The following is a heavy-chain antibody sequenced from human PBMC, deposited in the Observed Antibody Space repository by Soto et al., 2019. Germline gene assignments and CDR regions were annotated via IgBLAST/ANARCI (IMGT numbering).Heavy chain of an antibody. Sequence: QLQLVESGGGVVQPGRSLRLSCAASGFTFSSYAMHWVRQAPGKGLEWVAVTSYDGSNTHYADSVKGRFTISRDNSKNTLYLQMNSLRAEDTAVYYCARDSVAATHGAVVDHWGQGALVTVTS. CDR1: GFTFSSYA. CDR2: TSYDGSNT. J-gene: IGHJ4*02. D-gene: IGHD2-15*01. CDR3: ARDSVAATHGAVVDH. V-gene: IGHV3-30-3*01.